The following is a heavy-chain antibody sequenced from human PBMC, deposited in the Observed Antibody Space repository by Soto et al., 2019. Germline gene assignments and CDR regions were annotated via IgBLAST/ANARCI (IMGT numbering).Heavy chain of an antibody. CDR1: GFTFSSYG. D-gene: IGHD3-3*01. CDR3: AKGSITIFGVVIGPHFDY. V-gene: IGHV3-30*18. CDR2: ISYDGSNK. J-gene: IGHJ4*02. Sequence: QVQLVESGGGVVQPGRSLRLSCAASGFTFSSYGMHWVRQAPGKGLEWVAVISYDGSNKYYADSVKGRFTISRDNSKNTLYLQMKSLRAEDTAVYYCAKGSITIFGVVIGPHFDYWGQGTLVTVSS.